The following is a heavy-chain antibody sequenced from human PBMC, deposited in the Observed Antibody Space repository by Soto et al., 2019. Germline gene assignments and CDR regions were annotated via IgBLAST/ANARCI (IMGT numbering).Heavy chain of an antibody. CDR3: ARGGDIVVVPAAIAPIGWFDP. CDR1: GGSISSGGYS. J-gene: IGHJ5*02. D-gene: IGHD2-2*02. CDR2: IYHSGST. V-gene: IGHV4-30-2*01. Sequence: SETLSLTCAVSGGSISSGGYSWGWIRQPPGKGLEWIGYIYHSGSTYYNPSLKSRVTISVDRSKNQFSLKLSSVTAADTAVYYCARGGDIVVVPAAIAPIGWFDPWGQGTLVTVSS.